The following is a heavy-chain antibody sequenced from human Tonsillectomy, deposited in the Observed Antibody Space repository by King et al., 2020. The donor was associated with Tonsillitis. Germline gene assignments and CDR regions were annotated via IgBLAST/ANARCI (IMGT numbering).Heavy chain of an antibody. CDR3: ATDKLEMSFAY. CDR2: IYPGDSDT. CDR1: GHSFTNYW. J-gene: IGHJ4*02. Sequence: VQLVESGAEVKMPGESLKISCKGSGHSFTNYWIGWVRQMPGKGLEWVGMIYPGDSDTIYSPSLQGQVTISVDKSINTAYLQLSSLKASDTAMYYCATDKLEMSFAYWGARAPVTVSS. D-gene: IGHD1-7*01. V-gene: IGHV5-51*03.